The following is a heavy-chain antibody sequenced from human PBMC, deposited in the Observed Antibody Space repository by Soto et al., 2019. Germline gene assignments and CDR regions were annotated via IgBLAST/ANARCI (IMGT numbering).Heavy chain of an antibody. J-gene: IGHJ4*02. Sequence: QVQLVQSGAEVRKPGASVKVSCKASRYTFTNYDIHWVRQASGQGLEWMGWMNPNGGNTAFAQRFQGRVSMTRNTSINTAYMELRSLRSEDTAVYYCARGLGHCSGGVCYWADYWGQGTLVTVSS. CDR1: RYTFTNYD. V-gene: IGHV1-8*01. CDR3: ARGLGHCSGGVCYWADY. CDR2: MNPNGGNT. D-gene: IGHD2-15*01.